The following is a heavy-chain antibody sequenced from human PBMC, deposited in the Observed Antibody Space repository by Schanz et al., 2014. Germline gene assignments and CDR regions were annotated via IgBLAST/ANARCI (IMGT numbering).Heavy chain of an antibody. CDR2: IYDSGNT. D-gene: IGHD3-10*01. Sequence: QVQLEESGAGLVKPSGTLSLTCAVSGASVSSDNWWNWVRQPPGKGLEWIGEIYDSGNTNYNPSPKSRLSMSVDASKTHFPLQQPSWTAADTALYYCATSKKYHYASGSYRGNYYATDVWGQGTTVTVSS. J-gene: IGHJ6*02. CDR3: ATSKKYHYASGSYRGNYYATDV. V-gene: IGHV4-4*02. CDR1: GASVSSDNW.